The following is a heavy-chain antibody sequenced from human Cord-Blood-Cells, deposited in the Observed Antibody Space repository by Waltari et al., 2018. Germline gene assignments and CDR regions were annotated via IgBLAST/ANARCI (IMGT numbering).Heavy chain of an antibody. CDR2: IIPILGIA. CDR1: GGTFRRYA. V-gene: IGHV1-69*09. D-gene: IGHD1-1*01. CDR3: ARDEDWNYFDY. Sequence: QVQLVQSGAEVKKPGSSVKVSCKASGGTFRRYALSWVRQAPGQGLEWMGRIIPILGIANYAQKFQGRVTITADKSTSTAYMELSSLRSEDTAVYYCARDEDWNYFDYWGQGTLVTVSS. J-gene: IGHJ4*02.